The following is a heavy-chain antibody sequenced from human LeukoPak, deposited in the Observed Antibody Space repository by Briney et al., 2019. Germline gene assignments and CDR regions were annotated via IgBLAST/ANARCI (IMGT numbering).Heavy chain of an antibody. Sequence: GGSLRLSCAASGFTFSSYAMSWVRQAPGKELEWVSLISGSGDSTYSADSVKGRFTISRDKSKNMLYLQINSLRAEDTAVYYCARHEGIAVGPFDPWGQGTLVTVSS. D-gene: IGHD6-19*01. CDR3: ARHEGIAVGPFDP. J-gene: IGHJ5*02. V-gene: IGHV3-23*01. CDR1: GFTFSSYA. CDR2: ISGSGDST.